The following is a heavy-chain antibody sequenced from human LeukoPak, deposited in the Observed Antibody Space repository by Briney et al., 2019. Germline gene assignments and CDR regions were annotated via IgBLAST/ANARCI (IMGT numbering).Heavy chain of an antibody. CDR3: ARGLKIMEAVKGV. CDR2: ISSSGDYT. V-gene: IGHV3-23*01. J-gene: IGHJ4*02. CDR1: GFTFSNYA. Sequence: GGSLRLSCAASGFTFSNYAMNWVRQAPGKGLEWVSRISSSGDYTYYADSVKGRFTISRDNSKNTLYLQMNSLRAEDTAVYYCARGLKIMEAVKGVGGQGTLVTVSS. D-gene: IGHD3-16*01.